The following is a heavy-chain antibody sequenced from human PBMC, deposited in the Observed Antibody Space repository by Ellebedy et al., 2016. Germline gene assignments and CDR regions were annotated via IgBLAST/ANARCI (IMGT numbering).Heavy chain of an antibody. V-gene: IGHV4-34*01. CDR1: GGSFSGYY. Sequence: SETLSLXXAVYGGSFSGYYWSWIRQPPGKGLEWIGEINHSGSTNYNPSLKSRVTISVDTSKNQFSLKLSSVTAADTAVYYCARGYCSSTSCYPGLWGQGTLVTVSS. CDR2: INHSGST. CDR3: ARGYCSSTSCYPGL. J-gene: IGHJ4*02. D-gene: IGHD2-2*01.